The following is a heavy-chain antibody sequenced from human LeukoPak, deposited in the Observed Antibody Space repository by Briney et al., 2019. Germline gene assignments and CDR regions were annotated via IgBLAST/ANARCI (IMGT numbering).Heavy chain of an antibody. J-gene: IGHJ6*02. D-gene: IGHD1-26*01. Sequence: GASVKVSCKASGYTFTSYDINWVRQATGQGLEWMGWMNPNSGNTGYAQKFQGRVTITRNTSISTAYMELSSLRSEDTALYYCAKEQLKSGSYSQGYYYGMDVWGQGTTVTVSS. V-gene: IGHV1-8*03. CDR2: MNPNSGNT. CDR3: AKEQLKSGSYSQGYYYGMDV. CDR1: GYTFTSYD.